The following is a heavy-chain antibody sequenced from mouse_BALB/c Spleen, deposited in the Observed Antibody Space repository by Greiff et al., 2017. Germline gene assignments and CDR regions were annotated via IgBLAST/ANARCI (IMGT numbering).Heavy chain of an antibody. CDR1: GFTFSDYG. D-gene: IGHD2-10*01. J-gene: IGHJ4*01. Sequence: EVKLMESGGGLVQPGGSRKLSCAASGFTFSDYGMAWVRQAPGKGPEWVAFISNLAYSIYYADTVTGRFTISRENAKNTLYLEMSSLRSEDTAMYYCARDAYYGNYSYAMDYWGQGTSVTVSS. V-gene: IGHV5-15*02. CDR2: ISNLAYSI. CDR3: ARDAYYGNYSYAMDY.